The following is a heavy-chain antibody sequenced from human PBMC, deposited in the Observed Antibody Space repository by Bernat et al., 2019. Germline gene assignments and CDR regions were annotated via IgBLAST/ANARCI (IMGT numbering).Heavy chain of an antibody. CDR1: GFTFSSYS. V-gene: IGHV3-21*01. J-gene: IGHJ6*02. Sequence: EVQLVESGGGLVKPGGSLRLSCAASGFTFSSYSMNWVRQAPGKGLEWVSSISSSSSYIYYAASWKGRLTISRDNAKNSLYLQMNSLRAEDTAVYYCARAGSITMVRGVIISYYYYGMDVWGQGTTVTVSS. CDR3: ARAGSITMVRGVIISYYYYGMDV. D-gene: IGHD3-10*01. CDR2: ISSSSSYI.